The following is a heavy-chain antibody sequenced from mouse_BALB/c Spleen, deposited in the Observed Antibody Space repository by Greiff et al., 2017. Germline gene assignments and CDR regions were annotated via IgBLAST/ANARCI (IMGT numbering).Heavy chain of an antibody. V-gene: IGHV6-6*02. Sequence: EVQGVESGGGLVQPGGSMKLSCVASGFTFSNYWMNWVRQSPEKGLEWVAEIRLKSNNYATHYAESVKGRFTISRDDSKSSVYLQMNNLRAEDTGIYYCTPNWALFAYWGQGTLVTVSA. D-gene: IGHD4-1*02. CDR1: GFTFSNYW. CDR2: IRLKSNNYAT. J-gene: IGHJ3*01. CDR3: TPNWALFAY.